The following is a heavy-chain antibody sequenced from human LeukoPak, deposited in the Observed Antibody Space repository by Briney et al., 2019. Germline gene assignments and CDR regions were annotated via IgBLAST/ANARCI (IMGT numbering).Heavy chain of an antibody. J-gene: IGHJ4*02. V-gene: IGHV3-23*01. Sequence: GGSLRLSCAAPGFTFSSYAMSWVRQAPGKGLEWVSTITTSDGNTYYADSVKGRFTVSRDNSKNTLFLQMNSLRAEDTAVYYCAKDGGLWVSAHWGDSWGRGTLVTVSS. CDR3: AKDGGLWVSAHWGDS. CDR1: GFTFSSYA. CDR2: ITTSDGNT. D-gene: IGHD7-27*01.